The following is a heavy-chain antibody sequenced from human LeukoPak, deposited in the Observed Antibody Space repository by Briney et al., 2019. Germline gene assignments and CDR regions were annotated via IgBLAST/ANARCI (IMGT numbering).Heavy chain of an antibody. J-gene: IGHJ4*02. V-gene: IGHV4-31*03. Sequence: SQTLSLTCTVSGSSISSGGYYWNWIRQHPGKGLEWIGYIYYSGRTYYNPSLKSRVTISLDTSKNQFFLEVNSVTAADTAVYYCARATSDDSPGNWGQGTLVIVSS. CDR3: ARATSDDSPGN. CDR2: IYYSGRT. CDR1: GSSISSGGYY. D-gene: IGHD2-15*01.